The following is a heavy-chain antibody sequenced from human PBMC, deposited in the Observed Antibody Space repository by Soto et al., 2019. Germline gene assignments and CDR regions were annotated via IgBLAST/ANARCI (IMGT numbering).Heavy chain of an antibody. CDR3: ATCGPNPTAAFDY. V-gene: IGHV5-51*01. CDR2: SYPGDSDI. CDR1: GYSFTSYW. J-gene: IGHJ4*02. Sequence: GESLTISCKGSGYSFTSYWIGWVRQMPGKGLEWMGISYPGDSDITYSPSFQGQVTISADKSISTACLQWSSLKASDSAMYYCATCGPNPTAAFDYCGPGTLVPVSA. D-gene: IGHD6-25*01.